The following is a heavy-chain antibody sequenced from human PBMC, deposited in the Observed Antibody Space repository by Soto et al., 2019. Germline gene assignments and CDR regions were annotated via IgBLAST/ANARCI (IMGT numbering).Heavy chain of an antibody. CDR2: INHSGDT. Sequence: LETLPLTWAVYGGSLSGYFWIWIRQPPGRGLEWIGDINHSGDTNYNPSLKSRVTISVDTSKNQFSLKLSSVTAADTAVYYCARKSGSGYDFDYWGQGTLVTVSS. J-gene: IGHJ4*02. D-gene: IGHD5-12*01. V-gene: IGHV4-34*01. CDR3: ARKSGSGYDFDY. CDR1: GGSLSGYF.